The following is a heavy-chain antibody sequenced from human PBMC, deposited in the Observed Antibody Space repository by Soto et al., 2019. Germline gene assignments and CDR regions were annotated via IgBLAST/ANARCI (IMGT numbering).Heavy chain of an antibody. J-gene: IGHJ5*02. V-gene: IGHV3-13*01. D-gene: IGHD1-1*01. CDR1: GFTFSSYD. CDR3: ARSASTEVLWFDP. Sequence: PGGSLRLSCAASGFTFSSYDMHWVHQATGKGLEWVSTIGTAGDTYYPGSVKGRFTISRENAKNSLYLQMNSLRAGDTAVYYCARSASTEVLWFDPWGQGTLVTVSS. CDR2: IGTAGDT.